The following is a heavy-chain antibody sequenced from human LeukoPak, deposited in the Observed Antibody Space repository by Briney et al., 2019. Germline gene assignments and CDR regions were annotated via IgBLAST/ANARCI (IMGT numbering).Heavy chain of an antibody. D-gene: IGHD4-17*01. V-gene: IGHV4-4*07. CDR3: EREDGDYNGDSDAFDI. CDR2: IYSSGST. J-gene: IGHJ3*02. CDR1: GGSIRSYY. Sequence: SETLSLTCTVFGGSIRSYYWSWIRQPAGKGLEWIGRIYSSGSTYYNPSLKSRVTMSVDTSRNQFSLKLTSVTAPDTAVYFCEREDGDYNGDSDAFDIWGQGTMVTVSS.